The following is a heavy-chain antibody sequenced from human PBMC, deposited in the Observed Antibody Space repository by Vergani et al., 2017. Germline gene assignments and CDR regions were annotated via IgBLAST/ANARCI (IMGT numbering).Heavy chain of an antibody. V-gene: IGHV1-2*02. J-gene: IGHJ4*02. Sequence: QVQLVQSGAEVKKPGASVKVSCKASGYTFTGYYMHWVRQAPGQGLEWMGWINPNSGGTNYAQKFQGRVTITADKSTSTAYMELSSLRSEDTAVYYCAEAGVLEWFRFDYWGQGTLVTVSS. D-gene: IGHD3-3*01. CDR1: GYTFTGYY. CDR3: AEAGVLEWFRFDY. CDR2: INPNSGGT.